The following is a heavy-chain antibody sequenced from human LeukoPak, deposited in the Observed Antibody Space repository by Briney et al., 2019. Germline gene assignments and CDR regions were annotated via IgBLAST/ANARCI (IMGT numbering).Heavy chain of an antibody. V-gene: IGHV7-4-1*02. CDR2: INTNTGNP. Sequence: ASVKVSCKTSGYTFSSHAMNWVRQAPGQGLEFMGWINTNTGNPTYAQGFTGRFVFSLDTSVSTAYLQIISLKSEDTAVYYCAREKATGGPDYFWGQGTRVTVSS. CDR1: GYTFSSHA. CDR3: AREKATGGPDYF. J-gene: IGHJ4*02. D-gene: IGHD5-12*01.